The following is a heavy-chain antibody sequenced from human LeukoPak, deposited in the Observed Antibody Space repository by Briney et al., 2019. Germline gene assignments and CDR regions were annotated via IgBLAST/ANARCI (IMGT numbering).Heavy chain of an antibody. CDR3: ASWRYDYVWGSYRYPDAFDI. CDR1: GYNFATYW. Sequence: GESLKISCKGFGYNFATYWIGWVRQMPGKGLEWMGIIYPGDSDTRYSPSFQGQVTISADKSISTAYLQWSSLKASDTAMYYCASWRYDYVWGSYRYPDAFDIWGQGTMVTVSS. CDR2: IYPGDSDT. D-gene: IGHD3-16*02. V-gene: IGHV5-51*01. J-gene: IGHJ3*02.